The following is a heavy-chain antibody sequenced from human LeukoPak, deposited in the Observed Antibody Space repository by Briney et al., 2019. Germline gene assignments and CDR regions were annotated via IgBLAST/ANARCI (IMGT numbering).Heavy chain of an antibody. J-gene: IGHJ4*02. V-gene: IGHV1-8*01. D-gene: IGHD1-26*01. CDR2: MSPNGGNT. CDR1: GYTFTSYD. CDR3: ARDMGSGSLHY. Sequence: ASVKVSCKASGYTFTSYDINWVRQATGQGLEWMGWMSPNGGNTGYAQKFQGRVAMTRDTFISTAYMELSSLRPEDTAVYYCARDMGSGSLHYWGQGTLVTVSS.